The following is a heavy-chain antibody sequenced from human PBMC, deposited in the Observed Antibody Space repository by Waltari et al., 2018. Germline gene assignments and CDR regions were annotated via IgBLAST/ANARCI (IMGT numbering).Heavy chain of an antibody. V-gene: IGHV1-2*02. D-gene: IGHD6-13*01. Sequence: QVQLVQSGAEGKKPGASVKVSCKASGYTFTGYFIHWVRQAPGEGLEWMWWINPSSGGTNYAQKFQGRVTMTRDTSISTAFMELSSLRSDDTAVFYCARDDAAAAGSYMDVWGKGTTVTVSS. CDR1: GYTFTGYF. J-gene: IGHJ6*03. CDR3: ARDDAAAAGSYMDV. CDR2: INPSSGGT.